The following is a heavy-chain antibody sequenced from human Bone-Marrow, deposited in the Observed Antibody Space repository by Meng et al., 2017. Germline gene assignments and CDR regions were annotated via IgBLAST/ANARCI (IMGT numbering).Heavy chain of an antibody. J-gene: IGHJ5*02. V-gene: IGHV1-8*01. D-gene: IGHD3-22*01. Sequence: ASVKVSCKASGYTFTSYDINWVRQATGQGLEWMGWMNPNSGNTGYAQKFQGRVTMTRNTSISTAYMELSSLRSEDTAVYYCARTYYDSSGYQPHNWFDPWGQGTLVTVSS. CDR3: ARTYYDSSGYQPHNWFDP. CDR2: MNPNSGNT. CDR1: GYTFTSYD.